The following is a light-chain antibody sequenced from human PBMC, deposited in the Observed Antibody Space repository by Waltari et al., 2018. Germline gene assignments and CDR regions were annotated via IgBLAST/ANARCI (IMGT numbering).Light chain of an antibody. CDR2: DAS. V-gene: IGKV3-11*01. CDR1: QSVSDS. Sequence: EIVLTQSPGTLSLSPGERAALSCRASQSVSDSLDWYQHKPGQAPRLLVYDASNRATGVPARFSGSGSGTHFTLTISSLEPADFAVYYCQHRSGPFGPGTKVDFK. J-gene: IGKJ3*01. CDR3: QHRSGP.